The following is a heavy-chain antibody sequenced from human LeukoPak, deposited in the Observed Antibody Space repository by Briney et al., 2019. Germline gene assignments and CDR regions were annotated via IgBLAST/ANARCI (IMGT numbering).Heavy chain of an antibody. Sequence: GGSLRLSCAASGFTFSSYWMSWVRQAPGKGLEWVANIKQDGSEKYYVDSVKGRFTISRDNAKNSLYLQMNSLRAEDTAVYYCARTKLDIAAPYFDYWGQGTLVTVSS. CDR3: ARTKLDIAAPYFDY. CDR1: GFTFSSYW. V-gene: IGHV3-7*01. D-gene: IGHD6-6*01. CDR2: IKQDGSEK. J-gene: IGHJ4*02.